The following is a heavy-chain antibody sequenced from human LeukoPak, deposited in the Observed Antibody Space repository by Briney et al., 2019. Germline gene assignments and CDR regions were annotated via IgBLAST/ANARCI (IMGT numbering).Heavy chain of an antibody. CDR3: ARDGTLIQDSIAVAGPGAFDI. CDR1: GFTFSSYA. CDR2: ISYDGSNK. D-gene: IGHD6-19*01. V-gene: IGHV3-30-3*01. J-gene: IGHJ3*02. Sequence: PGRSLRLSCAASGFTFSSYAMHWVRQAPGKGLEWVAVISYDGSNKYYADSVKGRFTISRDNSKNTLYLQMNSLRAEDTAVYYCARDGTLIQDSIAVAGPGAFDIWGQGTMVTVSS.